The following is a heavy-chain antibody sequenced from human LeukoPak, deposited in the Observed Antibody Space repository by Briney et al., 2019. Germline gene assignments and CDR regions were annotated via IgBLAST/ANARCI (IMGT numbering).Heavy chain of an antibody. J-gene: IGHJ4*02. Sequence: ASVKVSCKASGYTFTDYYMHWVRQAPGQGPEWMGWINPHSGGTNYAQKFQGRVTMTRDTSISTAYMELRRLTSDDTAVYYCARDRSVGYWGQGTLVTVSS. D-gene: IGHD1-26*01. CDR2: INPHSGGT. CDR3: ARDRSVGY. V-gene: IGHV1-2*02. CDR1: GYTFTDYY.